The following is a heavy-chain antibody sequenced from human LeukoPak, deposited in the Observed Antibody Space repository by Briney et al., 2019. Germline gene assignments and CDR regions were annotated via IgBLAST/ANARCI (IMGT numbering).Heavy chain of an antibody. Sequence: GGSLRLSCAASGFTFSNYWMHWVRQSPGKGLVWVSRISSDGTNTNYADSVKGRFTISRDNAENTLYLQMTSLRAEDTAVYYCARDPGHSNYINDYRGQGILVTVSS. V-gene: IGHV3-74*01. CDR2: ISSDGTNT. D-gene: IGHD4-11*01. CDR1: GFTFSNYW. J-gene: IGHJ4*02. CDR3: ARDPGHSNYINDY.